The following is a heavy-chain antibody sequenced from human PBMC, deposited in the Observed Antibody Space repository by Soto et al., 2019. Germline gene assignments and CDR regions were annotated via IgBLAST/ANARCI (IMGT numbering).Heavy chain of an antibody. CDR2: MYNTGST. D-gene: IGHD2-21*02. Sequence: SETLSLTCTVSCGSISRDYWSWIRQPPGKGLEWIGYMYNTGSTVYNPSFKSRVTISVDTSKNQFSLKLNSVTAADTAVYYCARDLWGYCGTDCYPLDVWGQGTTVTVS. V-gene: IGHV4-59*01. J-gene: IGHJ6*02. CDR1: CGSISRDY. CDR3: ARDLWGYCGTDCYPLDV.